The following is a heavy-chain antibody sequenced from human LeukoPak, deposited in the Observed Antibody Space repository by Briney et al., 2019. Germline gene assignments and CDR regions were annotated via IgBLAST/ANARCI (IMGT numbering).Heavy chain of an antibody. Sequence: ASVKVSCKASGYTFTGYHIHWVRQAPGQGLEWMGRINPYSGDTNFAQKFQGRVTMTRDTSITTAYMDLSSLTPDDTAVYFCASGRYYYDSSGYYSNTYYFDYWGQGTLVTVSS. CDR2: INPYSGDT. D-gene: IGHD3-22*01. CDR1: GYTFTGYH. CDR3: ASGRYYYDSSGYYSNTYYFDY. J-gene: IGHJ4*02. V-gene: IGHV1-2*06.